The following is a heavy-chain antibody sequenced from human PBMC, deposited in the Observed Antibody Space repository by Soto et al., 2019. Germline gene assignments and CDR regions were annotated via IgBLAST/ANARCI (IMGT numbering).Heavy chain of an antibody. J-gene: IGHJ6*02. D-gene: IGHD3-3*02. CDR3: ERDKDRQQLGGNYYYILDV. Sequence: QVQLMQSGAEVKKPGSSVKVSCKASGGNFSTSAISWVRQAPGEGLEWVGGIMPIFATPDYAQKFQGRVTISADDSTATAYLELTSLTTDDTAVYYCERDKDRQQLGGNYYYILDVWGQGTEITVSS. CDR2: IMPIFATP. CDR1: GGNFSTSA. V-gene: IGHV1-69*12.